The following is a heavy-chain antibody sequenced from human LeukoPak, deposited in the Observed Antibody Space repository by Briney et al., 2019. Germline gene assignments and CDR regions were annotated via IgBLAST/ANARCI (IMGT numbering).Heavy chain of an antibody. CDR3: ARDHTIFGGDFDY. CDR2: ISAYNGNT. Sequence: ASVKVSCKTSGYTFTDYYMHWVRQAPGQGLEWMGWISAYNGNTNYAQKLQGRVTMTTDTSTSTAYMELRSLRSDDTAVYYCARDHTIFGGDFDYWGQGTLVTVSS. D-gene: IGHD3-3*01. V-gene: IGHV1-18*04. CDR1: GYTFTDYY. J-gene: IGHJ4*02.